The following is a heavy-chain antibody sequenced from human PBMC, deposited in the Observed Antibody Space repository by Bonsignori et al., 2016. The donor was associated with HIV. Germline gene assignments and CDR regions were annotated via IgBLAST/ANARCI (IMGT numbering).Heavy chain of an antibody. Sequence: QVQLQESGPGLVKPSETLSLTCSVSGDSMTSSSYYWAWIRQPPGKGLEWIATISYSGNTYYKPSLKSRVTISVDTSRKQFSLRLNSVTAADTAVYYCVRHLGWWDSSKFQHWGRGTLVIVSS. V-gene: IGHV4-39*01. CDR1: GDSMTSSSYY. J-gene: IGHJ1*01. CDR3: VRHLGWWDSSKFQH. CDR2: ISYSGNT. D-gene: IGHD2-21*01.